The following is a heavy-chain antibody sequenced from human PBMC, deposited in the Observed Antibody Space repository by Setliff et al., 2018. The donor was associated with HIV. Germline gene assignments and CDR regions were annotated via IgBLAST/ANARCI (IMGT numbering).Heavy chain of an antibody. Sequence: ASVKVSCKASGYPFSGYYMHWVRQAPGQGLEWMGRINPNSGGTNYAQKFQGRVTMTRDTSISTAYMELSRLRSDDTAVYYCARVWLYYYGSGPEAPFDSWGQGTLVTVSS. J-gene: IGHJ4*02. CDR3: ARVWLYYYGSGPEAPFDS. CDR2: INPNSGGT. CDR1: GYPFSGYY. V-gene: IGHV1-2*06. D-gene: IGHD3-10*01.